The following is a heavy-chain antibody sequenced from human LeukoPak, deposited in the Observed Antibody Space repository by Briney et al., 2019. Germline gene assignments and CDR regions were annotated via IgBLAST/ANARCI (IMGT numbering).Heavy chain of an antibody. CDR3: ARDTGGFDY. D-gene: IGHD3-16*01. J-gene: IGHJ4*02. V-gene: IGHV3-53*01. CDR2: IYSDGRT. Sequence: GGSLRLSCAASGFTVSSNYMTWVRQAPGKGLEWVSIIYSDGRTYYADSVKGRFTISRDNSKNTLYLQMNSLRAEDTAVYYCARDTGGFDYWGQGTLVTVSS. CDR1: GFTVSSNY.